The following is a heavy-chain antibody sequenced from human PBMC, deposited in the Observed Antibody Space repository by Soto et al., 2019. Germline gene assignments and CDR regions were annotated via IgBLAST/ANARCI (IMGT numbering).Heavy chain of an antibody. D-gene: IGHD3-3*01. J-gene: IGHJ6*03. V-gene: IGHV3-30*18. Sequence: GGSLRLSCAASGFTFSSYGMHWVRQAPGKGLEWVAVISYDGSNKYYADSVKGRFTISRDNSKNTLYLQMNSLRAEDTAVYYCAKGSRSDFSITNYYYYMDVWGKGTTVTVSS. CDR3: AKGSRSDFSITNYYYYMDV. CDR2: ISYDGSNK. CDR1: GFTFSSYG.